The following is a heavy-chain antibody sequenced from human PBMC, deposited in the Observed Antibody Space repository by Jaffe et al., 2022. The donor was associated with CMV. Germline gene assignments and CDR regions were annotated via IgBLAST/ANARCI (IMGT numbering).Heavy chain of an antibody. D-gene: IGHD5-18*01. CDR2: INPSGGST. J-gene: IGHJ3*02. V-gene: IGHV1-46*01. Sequence: QVQLVQSGAEVKKPGASVKVSCKASGYTFTSYYMHWVRQAPGQGLEWMGIINPSGGSTSYAQKFQGRVTMTRDTSTSTVYMELSSLRSEDTAVYYCATRGYSYADGDRAFDIWGQGTMVTVSS. CDR1: GYTFTSYY. CDR3: ATRGYSYADGDRAFDI.